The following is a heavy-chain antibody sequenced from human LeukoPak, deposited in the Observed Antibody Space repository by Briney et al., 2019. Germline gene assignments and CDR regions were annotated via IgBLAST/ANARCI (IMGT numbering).Heavy chain of an antibody. J-gene: IGHJ6*02. Sequence: GGSLRLSCAASGFTFSSSTIHWVRQAPGKGLEWVAVISYDGSNIYFADSVKGRFTVSRDKSQNTLYLQMNSLRGEDTAVYYCARDLYSSTNYNYGMDVWGQGTTVTVSS. CDR1: GFTFSSST. V-gene: IGHV3-30*04. CDR3: ARDLYSSTNYNYGMDV. D-gene: IGHD6-13*01. CDR2: ISYDGSNI.